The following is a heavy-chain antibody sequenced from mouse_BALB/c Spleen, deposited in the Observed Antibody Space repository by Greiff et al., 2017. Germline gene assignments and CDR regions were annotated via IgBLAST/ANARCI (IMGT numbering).Heavy chain of an antibody. CDR2: IYPGNSDT. D-gene: IGHD1-1*02. CDR3: TRVLWKGDAMDY. CDR1: GYSFTSYW. V-gene: IGHV1-5*01. Sequence: EVQLQQSGTVLARPGASVKMSCKASGYSFTSYWMHWVKQRPGQGLEWIGAIYPGNSDTSYNQKFKGKAKLTAVTSASTAYMELSSLTNEDSAVYYCTRVLWKGDAMDYWGQGTSVTVSS. J-gene: IGHJ4*01.